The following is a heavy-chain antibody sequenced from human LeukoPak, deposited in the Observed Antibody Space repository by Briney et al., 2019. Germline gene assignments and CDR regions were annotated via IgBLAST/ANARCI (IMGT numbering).Heavy chain of an antibody. CDR2: ISSSGSTI. CDR3: AELGITMIGGV. Sequence: GGSLRLSCAAYGFAFSSYEMNWVRQAPGKGLEWVSYISSSGSTIYYADSVKGRFTISRDNAKNSLYLQMNSLRAEDTAVYYCAELGITMIGGVWGKGTTVTISS. V-gene: IGHV3-48*03. J-gene: IGHJ6*04. CDR1: GFAFSSYE. D-gene: IGHD3-10*02.